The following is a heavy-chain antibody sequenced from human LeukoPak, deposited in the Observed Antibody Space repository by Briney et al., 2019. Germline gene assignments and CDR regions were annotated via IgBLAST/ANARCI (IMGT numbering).Heavy chain of an antibody. J-gene: IGHJ3*02. D-gene: IGHD2-2*02. CDR1: GGSISSGGYY. CDR2: IYHSGST. V-gene: IGHV4-30-2*01. Sequence: SQTLSLTCTVSGGSISSGGYYWSWIRQPPGKGLEWIGYIYHSGSTYYNPSLKSRVTISVDRSKNQFSLKLSSVTAADTAVYYCARDCSTSCYTLRGAFDIWGQGTMVTVSS. CDR3: ARDCSTSCYTLRGAFDI.